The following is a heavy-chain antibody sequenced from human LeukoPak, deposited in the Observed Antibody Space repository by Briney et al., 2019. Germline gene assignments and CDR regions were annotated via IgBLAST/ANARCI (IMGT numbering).Heavy chain of an antibody. CDR2: INAGNGNT. CDR1: GYTFTSYA. V-gene: IGHV1-3*01. CDR3: ARGSSSSGGAFDI. J-gene: IGHJ3*02. Sequence: DSVKVCCKASGYTFTSYAMHWVRQAPGHRLEWMGWINAGNGNTKYSQKFQGRVTITRDTSASTAYMELSSLRSEDTAVYYCARGSSSSGGAFDIWGQGTMVTVSS. D-gene: IGHD6-13*01.